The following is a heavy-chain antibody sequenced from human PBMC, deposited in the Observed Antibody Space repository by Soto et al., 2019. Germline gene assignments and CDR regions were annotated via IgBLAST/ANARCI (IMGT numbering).Heavy chain of an antibody. Sequence: GGSLRLSCAASGFTFSSYAMHWVRQAPGKGLEWVAVISYDGSNKYYADSVKGRFTISRDNSKNTLYLQMNSLRAEDTAVYYCARDRSQITMIVVVISGFFDYWGQGTLVTVSS. D-gene: IGHD3-22*01. CDR2: ISYDGSNK. CDR1: GFTFSSYA. J-gene: IGHJ4*02. CDR3: ARDRSQITMIVVVISGFFDY. V-gene: IGHV3-30-3*01.